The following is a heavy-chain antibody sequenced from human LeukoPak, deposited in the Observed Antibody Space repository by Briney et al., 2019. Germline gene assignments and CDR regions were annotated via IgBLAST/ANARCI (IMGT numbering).Heavy chain of an antibody. D-gene: IGHD3-16*01. CDR1: LGSLTISY. V-gene: IGHV4-59*13. J-gene: IGHJ4*02. Sequence: LETPSLTRTLSLGSLTISYWCWIRHRPRARLERICLIYHSESTNYIPSLKSRVTISVDTSKNEFSLKLSSVTAADAAVYYCARDRGGNLGLVYWGRGTLVSVCS. CDR3: ARDRGGNLGLVY. CDR2: IYHSEST.